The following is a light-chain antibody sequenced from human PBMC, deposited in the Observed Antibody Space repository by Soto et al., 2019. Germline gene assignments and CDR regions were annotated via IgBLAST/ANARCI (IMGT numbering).Light chain of an antibody. V-gene: IGKV3-11*01. Sequence: EIVLTQSPATLSLSPGERATLSCRASQSVTRYLAWYQQRPGQTPRLLIYDASNRATGIPARFSGSGSGTDFTLSISSLEPEDFAVYYCQQRSSWPITFGPGTKVDI. CDR2: DAS. CDR3: QQRSSWPIT. J-gene: IGKJ3*01. CDR1: QSVTRY.